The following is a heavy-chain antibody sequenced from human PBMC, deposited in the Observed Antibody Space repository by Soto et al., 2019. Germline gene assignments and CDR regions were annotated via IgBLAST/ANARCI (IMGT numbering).Heavy chain of an antibody. CDR2: ISYDGSNK. V-gene: IGHV3-30-3*01. CDR1: GFTFSSYA. CDR3: ASQAYYYDSSGYYDY. D-gene: IGHD3-22*01. J-gene: IGHJ4*02. Sequence: GGSLRLSCAASGFTFSSYAMHWVRQAPGKGLEWVAVISYDGSNKYYADSVKGRFTISRDNSKNTLYLQMNSLRAEDTAVYYCASQAYYYDSSGYYDYWGQGTLVTVSS.